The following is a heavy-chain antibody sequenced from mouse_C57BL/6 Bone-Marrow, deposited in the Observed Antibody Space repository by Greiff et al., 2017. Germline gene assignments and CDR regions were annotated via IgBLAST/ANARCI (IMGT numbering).Heavy chain of an antibody. CDR3: ARRRDY. Sequence: EVKLVESGGGLVKPGGSLKLSCAASGFTFSSYAMSWVRQTPEKRLEWVATISDGGSYTYYPDNVKGRFTISRDNAKNNLYLQMSHLKSEDTAMFYCARRRDYWGQGTTLTVSS. V-gene: IGHV5-4*03. CDR2: ISDGGSYT. J-gene: IGHJ2*01. CDR1: GFTFSSYA.